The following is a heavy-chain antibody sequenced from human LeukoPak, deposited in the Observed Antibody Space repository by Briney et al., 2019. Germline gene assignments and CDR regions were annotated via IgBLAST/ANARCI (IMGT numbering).Heavy chain of an antibody. Sequence: PGRSLRLSCAASGFTFSSYAMHWVRQAPGKGLEWVAVISYDGSNKYYADSVKGRFTISRDNSKNTLYLQMNSLRAEDTAVYYCARVGRIKTLDYWGQGTLVTVSS. CDR3: ARVGRIKTLDY. V-gene: IGHV3-30*04. CDR2: ISYDGSNK. CDR1: GFTFSSYA. D-gene: IGHD2-15*01. J-gene: IGHJ4*02.